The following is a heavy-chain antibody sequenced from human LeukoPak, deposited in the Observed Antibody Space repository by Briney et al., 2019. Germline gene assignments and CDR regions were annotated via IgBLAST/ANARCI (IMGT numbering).Heavy chain of an antibody. V-gene: IGHV3-33*01. Sequence: GSLRLSCAASGFTYSNYGMHWVRQAPGKGLEWVAVIYYDGNNKYYADSVEGRFTISRDNSKNTVDLQMNSLRAEDTAVYYCVRGFTYYYGSGSYVDYWGQGTLVTVSS. J-gene: IGHJ4*02. CDR3: VRGFTYYYGSGSYVDY. CDR2: IYYDGNNK. D-gene: IGHD3-10*01. CDR1: GFTYSNYG.